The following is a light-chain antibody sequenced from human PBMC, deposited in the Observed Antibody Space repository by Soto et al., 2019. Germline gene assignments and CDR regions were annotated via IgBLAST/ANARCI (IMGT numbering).Light chain of an antibody. CDR1: QSVSRN. Sequence: EIVLTQSPATLSVSPWERATLSCMPSQSVSRNLAWYQQKPGQAPRLLLYDASTRATGIPARFSGSGSGTEFTLTISSLQSEDFAVYSCQQYDNWPPITFGQGTRLEI. CDR2: DAS. J-gene: IGKJ5*01. CDR3: QQYDNWPPIT. V-gene: IGKV3-15*01.